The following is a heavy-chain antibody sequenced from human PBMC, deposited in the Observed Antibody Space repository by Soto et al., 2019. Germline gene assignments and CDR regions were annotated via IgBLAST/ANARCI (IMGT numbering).Heavy chain of an antibody. J-gene: IGHJ3*02. CDR1: GYTFTSYD. CDR2: MNPNSGNT. D-gene: IGHD4-17*01. Sequence: ASVKVSCKASGYTFTSYDINWVRQATGQGLEWMGWMNPNSGNTGYAQKFQGRVTMTRNTSISTAYMELSSLRSEDTAVYYCATSMTTVTFGDAFDIWGQGTMVTVSS. V-gene: IGHV1-8*01. CDR3: ATSMTTVTFGDAFDI.